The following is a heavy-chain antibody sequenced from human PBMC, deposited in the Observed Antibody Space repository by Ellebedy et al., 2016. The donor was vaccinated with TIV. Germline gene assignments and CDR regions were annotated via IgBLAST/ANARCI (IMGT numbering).Heavy chain of an antibody. CDR3: ARAKAGTGSSDF. CDR1: GFTFSSYA. J-gene: IGHJ4*02. V-gene: IGHV3-23*01. Sequence: PGGSLRLSCAASGFTFSSYAMRWVRQAPGKGLEWVAAISGSGGSTYYADSVKGRFTISRDNAKNTLYLQMNSLTADDTAVYFCARAKAGTGSSDFWGQGTLVTVSS. D-gene: IGHD3-10*01. CDR2: ISGSGGST.